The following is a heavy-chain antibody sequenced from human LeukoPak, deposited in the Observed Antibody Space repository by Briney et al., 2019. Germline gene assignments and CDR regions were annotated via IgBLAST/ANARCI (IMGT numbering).Heavy chain of an antibody. J-gene: IGHJ4*02. V-gene: IGHV1-8*01. D-gene: IGHD3-3*01. CDR3: ARGVHDIWSGYFTGY. CDR1: GYTFTIYD. CDR2: MNPNRGNT. Sequence: ASVRVSYRASGYTFTIYDIHWVRQAPGQGLEWVGWMNPNRGNTGYAQKFQGRVTMTRNTSISTEYMELSRLSSEDTAVYYGARGVHDIWSGYFTGYWGQGTLVTVSS.